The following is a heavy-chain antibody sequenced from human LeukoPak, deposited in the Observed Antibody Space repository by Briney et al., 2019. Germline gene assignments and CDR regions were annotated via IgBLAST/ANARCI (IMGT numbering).Heavy chain of an antibody. Sequence: SETLSLTCAVYGGSFSGYYWSWIRQPPGKGLEWIGEINHSGSTNYNPSLKSRVTISVDTSKNRFSLKLSSVTAADTAVYYCARRREVGSGYYYIKYFDYWGQGTLVTVSS. V-gene: IGHV4-34*01. CDR1: GGSFSGYY. J-gene: IGHJ4*02. CDR3: ARRREVGSGYYYIKYFDY. CDR2: INHSGST. D-gene: IGHD3-22*01.